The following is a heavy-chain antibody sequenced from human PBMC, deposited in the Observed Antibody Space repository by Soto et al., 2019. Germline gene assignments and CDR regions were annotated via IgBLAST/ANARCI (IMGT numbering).Heavy chain of an antibody. CDR1: EFIFSAYA. CDR2: ITGSGGGT. CDR3: TRDPYGDHIGAFAF. Sequence: EVQVLESGGGLVQPGGSLRLSCTTSEFIFSAYAMTWVRQAPGEGLEWVSSITGSGGGTSYADSVKGRFSISRDNSKNTLYLRMNNLRVEDTAVYYCTRDPYGDHIGAFAFWGQGILVTVSS. J-gene: IGHJ3*01. V-gene: IGHV3-23*01. D-gene: IGHD4-17*01.